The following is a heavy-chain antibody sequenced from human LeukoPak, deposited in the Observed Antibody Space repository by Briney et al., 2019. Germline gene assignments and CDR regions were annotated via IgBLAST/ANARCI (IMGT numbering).Heavy chain of an antibody. CDR2: INAGNGNT. CDR1: GYTFTSYA. V-gene: IGHV1-3*01. D-gene: IGHD3-16*01. Sequence: ASVKVSCKASGYTFTSYAMHWVRQAPGQRLEWMGWINAGNGNTKYSQKFQGRVTITRDTSASTAYMELSSLRSEDTAVYYCARGIGVHSYYLGYWGQGTLVAVSS. J-gene: IGHJ4*02. CDR3: ARGIGVHSYYLGY.